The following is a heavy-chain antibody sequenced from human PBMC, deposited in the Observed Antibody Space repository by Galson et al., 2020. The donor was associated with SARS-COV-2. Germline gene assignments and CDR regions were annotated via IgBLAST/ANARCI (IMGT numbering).Heavy chain of an antibody. CDR3: ARVVANWFDP. V-gene: IGHV3-21*01. D-gene: IGHD2-2*01. CDR1: GFTFSSYS. Sequence: GGSLRLSCAASGFTFSSYSMNWVRQAPGKGLEWVSSISSSSSYIYYADSVKGRFTISRDNTKNSLYLQMNSLRAEDTAVYYCARVVANWFDPWGQGTLVTVSS. J-gene: IGHJ5*02. CDR2: ISSSSSYI.